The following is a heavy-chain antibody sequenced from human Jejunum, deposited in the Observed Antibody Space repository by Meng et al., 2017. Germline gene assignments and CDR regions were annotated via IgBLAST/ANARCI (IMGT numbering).Heavy chain of an antibody. D-gene: IGHD2-8*01. CDR3: ARALGTYGTFFDY. V-gene: IGHV4-39*07. J-gene: IGHJ4*02. CDR1: GGSMSSSRYD. CDR2: IYYSGST. Sequence: DLKGAGLGLVKPSENLSPTCTGSGGSMSSSRYDWGWTRQPPGKGLEWIGSIYYSGSTYYNPSLKSRVSISVDTSKNQFSLKLSSVTAADTAVYYCARALGTYGTFFDYWGQGTLVTVSS.